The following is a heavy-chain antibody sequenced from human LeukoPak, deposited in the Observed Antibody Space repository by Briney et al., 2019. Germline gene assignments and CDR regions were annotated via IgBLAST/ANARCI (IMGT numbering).Heavy chain of an antibody. V-gene: IGHV4-59*01. Sequence: SETLSLTCSVSGGSTSGYYWSWIRQPPGKGLEWIGYIYHSGNTNYNPSLKSRVTISVDTSKNQFSLDLYFVTAADTAVYYCARLPMVRGVTEYYFDYWGQGSLVTVSS. J-gene: IGHJ4*02. CDR2: IYHSGNT. CDR3: ARLPMVRGVTEYYFDY. D-gene: IGHD3-10*01. CDR1: GGSTSGYY.